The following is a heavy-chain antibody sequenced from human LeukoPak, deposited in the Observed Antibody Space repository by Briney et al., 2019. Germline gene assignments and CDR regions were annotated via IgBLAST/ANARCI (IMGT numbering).Heavy chain of an antibody. V-gene: IGHV4-61*02. J-gene: IGHJ6*03. D-gene: IGHD3-22*01. CDR3: ARVGFYDSSGYPGDYYYYYMDV. CDR1: GGSVSSGSYY. CDR2: IFSSGIT. Sequence: PSETLSLTCTVSGGSVSSGSYYWSWIRQPAGKGLEWIGRIFSSGITNYNPSLKSRVTISVDTSTNQFSLKLSSVTAADTAVYFCARVGFYDSSGYPGDYYYYYMDVWGKGTTVTISS.